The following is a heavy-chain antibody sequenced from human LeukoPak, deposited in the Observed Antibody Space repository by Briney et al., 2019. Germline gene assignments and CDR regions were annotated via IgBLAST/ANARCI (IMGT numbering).Heavy chain of an antibody. CDR3: ARGPRGSGSYTFWQGYYYYYMDV. V-gene: IGHV1-8*03. J-gene: IGHJ6*03. D-gene: IGHD3-10*01. CDR2: MNPNSGNT. CDR1: GYTFTSYD. Sequence: ASVKVSFKASGYTFTSYDINWVRQATGQGLEWMGWMNPNSGNTGYAQKFQGRVTITRNTSISTAYMELSSLRSEDTAVYYCARGPRGSGSYTFWQGYYYYYMDVWGKGTTVTVSS.